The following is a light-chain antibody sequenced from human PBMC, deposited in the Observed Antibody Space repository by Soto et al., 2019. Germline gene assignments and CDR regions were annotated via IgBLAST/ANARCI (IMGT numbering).Light chain of an antibody. Sequence: DIQMTQSPSTLSASVGDRDTITCRAGQSISEWLAWYQQKPGKAPKRLLYDATTLESGVPSRFSGSGSGTTFSHTISSLQPDDSVTYYCKQYTSYSPWTFGQGTKVEIK. J-gene: IGKJ1*01. V-gene: IGKV1-5*01. CDR2: DAT. CDR1: QSISEW. CDR3: KQYTSYSPWT.